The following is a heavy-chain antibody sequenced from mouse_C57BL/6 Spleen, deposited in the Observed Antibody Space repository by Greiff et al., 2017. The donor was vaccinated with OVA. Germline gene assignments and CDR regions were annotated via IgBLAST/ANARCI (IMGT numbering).Heavy chain of an antibody. CDR3: ARMAGTSFDY. D-gene: IGHD4-1*01. CDR1: GFSLTSYA. J-gene: IGHJ2*01. V-gene: IGHV2-9-1*01. Sequence: VQLQQSGSGLVAPSQSLSITCTVSGFSLTSYAISWVRQPPGKGLEWIGVIWNGGGTNYNSALKSKLSISKDNSNSQVFLKMNSLQTDDTARYYCARMAGTSFDYWGQGTTLTVSS. CDR2: IWNGGGT.